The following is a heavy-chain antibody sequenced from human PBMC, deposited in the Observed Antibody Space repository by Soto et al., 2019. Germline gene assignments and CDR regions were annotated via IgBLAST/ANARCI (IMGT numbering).Heavy chain of an antibody. CDR1: GGSISSSSFY. V-gene: IGHV4-39*01. CDR2: IYYSGST. D-gene: IGHD4-17*01. J-gene: IGHJ5*02. CDR3: ARLGDYGDYLWFDP. Sequence: SETLSLTCTVSGGSISSSSFYWGWIRQPPGKGLEWIGSIYYSGSTHYNPSLKSRVTIPVDTSKNQFSLKLSSVTAADTAVYYCARLGDYGDYLWFDPWGQGTLVTVSS.